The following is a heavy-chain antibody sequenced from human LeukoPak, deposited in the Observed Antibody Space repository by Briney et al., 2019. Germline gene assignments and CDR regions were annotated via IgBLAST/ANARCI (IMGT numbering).Heavy chain of an antibody. CDR2: ISGNSGRI. V-gene: IGHV3-23*01. J-gene: IGHJ4*02. CDR1: GFIFNSYA. D-gene: IGHD1-1*01. Sequence: GGSLRLSCAASGFIFNSYAMNWVRQAPGKGLEWVSGISGNSGRIDYADSVQGRFTISRDNSKNTLYLQMNSLRAEDTAVYYCAKDAGKPAGEFDYWGQGTLVTVSS. CDR3: AKDAGKPAGEFDY.